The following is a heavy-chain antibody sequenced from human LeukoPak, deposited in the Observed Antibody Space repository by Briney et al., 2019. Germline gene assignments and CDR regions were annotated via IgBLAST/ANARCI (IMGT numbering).Heavy chain of an antibody. D-gene: IGHD1-26*01. CDR2: ISYDGTNK. J-gene: IGHJ3*02. CDR1: GFTFSSYS. Sequence: GGSLRLSCAASGFTFSSYSMHWVRQAPGKGLEWVAFISYDGTNKYYADSVKGRFTISGDNAKNTQYLQMNSHRAEDTAVYYCARSGRGGAFDIWGQGTMVTVSS. CDR3: ARSGRGGAFDI. V-gene: IGHV3-30*04.